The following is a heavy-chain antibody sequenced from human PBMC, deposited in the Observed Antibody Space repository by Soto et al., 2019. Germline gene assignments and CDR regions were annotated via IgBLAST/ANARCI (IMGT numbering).Heavy chain of an antibody. CDR1: GGTFSSYA. CDR3: ALVYSYGQIDS. J-gene: IGHJ4*02. Sequence: QVQLVQSGAEVKKPGSSVKVSCKASGGTFSSYAISWVRQAPGQGLEWMGGIIPIFGTANYEQKFQGRVTXTXGESTSTAYVELSSMRSEDTGGYYGALVYSYGQIDSWGQGTLVTVSS. V-gene: IGHV1-69*12. CDR2: IIPIFGTA. D-gene: IGHD5-18*01.